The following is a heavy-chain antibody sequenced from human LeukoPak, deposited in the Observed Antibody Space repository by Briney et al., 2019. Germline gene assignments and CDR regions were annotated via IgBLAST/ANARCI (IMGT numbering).Heavy chain of an antibody. CDR2: INHSGST. J-gene: IGHJ5*02. CDR3: ARDRGGYSGSQRNWFDP. Sequence: SETLSLTCTVSGGSISSGASDWGWIRQHPKRGLEWVGYINHSGSTYYNPSLKIRVTISVDTSKNQFSLKLSSVTAADTAVYYCARDRGGYSGSQRNWFDPWGQGTLVTVSS. D-gene: IGHD1-26*01. V-gene: IGHV4-31*03. CDR1: GGSISSGASD.